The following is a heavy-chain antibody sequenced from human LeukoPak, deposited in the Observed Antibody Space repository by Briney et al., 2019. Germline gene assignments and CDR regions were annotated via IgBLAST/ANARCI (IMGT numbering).Heavy chain of an antibody. V-gene: IGHV5-51*01. Sequence: GESLKISCKGSGCLFTNNWIGWVRQMPGKGLEWMGIIYPGDSDTRYSPSFEGQVTISVDKSISTAYQQWSSLKASDTAMYYCARQARDGSGSRGYSFDFWGQGTLVTVSS. CDR2: IYPGDSDT. J-gene: IGHJ4*02. CDR3: ARQARDGSGSRGYSFDF. CDR1: GCLFTNNW. D-gene: IGHD3-10*01.